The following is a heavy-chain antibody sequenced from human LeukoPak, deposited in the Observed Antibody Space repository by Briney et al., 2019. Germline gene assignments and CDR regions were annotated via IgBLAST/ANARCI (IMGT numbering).Heavy chain of an antibody. D-gene: IGHD3-3*01. CDR3: ASELRITIFGVIKNYYYYGMDV. J-gene: IGHJ6*02. V-gene: IGHV1-69*13. CDR2: IIPILGTA. Sequence: SVKVSCKASGGTFSSYAISWVRQAPGQGLEWMGGIIPILGTANYAQKFQGRVTITADESASTAYMELSSLRSEDTAVYYCASELRITIFGVIKNYYYYGMDVWGQGTTVTVSS. CDR1: GGTFSSYA.